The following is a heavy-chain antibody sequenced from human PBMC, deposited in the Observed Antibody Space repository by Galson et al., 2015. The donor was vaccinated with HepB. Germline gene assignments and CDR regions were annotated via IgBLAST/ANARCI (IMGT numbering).Heavy chain of an antibody. CDR3: ARASFGGNSGWGLRV. CDR2: IWYDGSNK. D-gene: IGHD4-23*01. V-gene: IGHV3-33*03. CDR1: GFIFSDFG. J-gene: IGHJ4*02. Sequence: SLRLSCAASGFIFSDFGMHWVRQAPGKGLEWVALIWYDGSNKYSADSVKGRFTVSRDNSKNTLYLQMNSLRVEDTAAYYCARASFGGNSGWGLRVWGQGALVTVSS.